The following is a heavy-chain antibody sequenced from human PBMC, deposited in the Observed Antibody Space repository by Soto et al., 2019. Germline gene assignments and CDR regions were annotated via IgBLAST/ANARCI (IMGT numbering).Heavy chain of an antibody. V-gene: IGHV3-23*01. Sequence: EVQLLESGGGLVQPGGSLRLSCAASGVTFTSYAMTGVRQVPGEGLQWVSSISKSGDSTYYADSVKGRFTTSRDNSKNTLYLQMNSLRAEDTAIYYCAKGSFGFDYWGQGTLVTVSS. D-gene: IGHD3-10*01. CDR1: GVTFTSYA. CDR3: AKGSFGFDY. J-gene: IGHJ4*02. CDR2: ISKSGDST.